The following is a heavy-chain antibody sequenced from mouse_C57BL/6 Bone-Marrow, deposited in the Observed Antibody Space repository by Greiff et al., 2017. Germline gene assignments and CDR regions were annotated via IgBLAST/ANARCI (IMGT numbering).Heavy chain of an antibody. Sequence: VQLQQPGAELVKPGASVTLSCKASGYTFTSYWMQWVKQRPGQGLEWIGEIDPSDSYTNYNQKFTGKATLTVDTSSSTAYMQLSSLTSEDSAVYYCARDYYYYAMDYWGQGTSVTVSS. CDR1: GYTFTSYW. CDR2: IDPSDSYT. J-gene: IGHJ4*01. D-gene: IGHD2-13*01. V-gene: IGHV1-50*01. CDR3: ARDYYYYAMDY.